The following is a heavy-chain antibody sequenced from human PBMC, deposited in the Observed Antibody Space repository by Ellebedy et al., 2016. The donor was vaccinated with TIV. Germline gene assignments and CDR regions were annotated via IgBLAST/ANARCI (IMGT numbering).Heavy chain of an antibody. J-gene: IGHJ4*02. CDR3: AKDQLTSSSWYLLADY. CDR2: ISSSSSTI. CDR1: GFTFSSYS. V-gene: IGHV3-21*04. D-gene: IGHD6-13*01. Sequence: GGSLRLXXAASGFTFSSYSMNWVRQAPGKGLEWVSSISSSSSTIYYADSVKGRFTISRDNSKNTLYLQMNSLRAEDTAVYYCAKDQLTSSSWYLLADYWGQGTLVTVSS.